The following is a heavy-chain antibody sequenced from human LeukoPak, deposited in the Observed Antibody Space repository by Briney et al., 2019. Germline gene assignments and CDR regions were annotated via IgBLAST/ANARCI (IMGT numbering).Heavy chain of an antibody. CDR2: ISYDGSNK. Sequence: PGRSLRLSCAASGFTFSSYAMHWVRQAPGKGLKWVAVISYDGSNKYYADSVKVRFTISRDNSKNTLYLQMNSRRAEDTAVYYCARDRIQEWLPPGRCDYWGQGTLVTVSS. D-gene: IGHD5-12*01. CDR3: ARDRIQEWLPPGRCDY. V-gene: IGHV3-30*04. CDR1: GFTFSSYA. J-gene: IGHJ4*02.